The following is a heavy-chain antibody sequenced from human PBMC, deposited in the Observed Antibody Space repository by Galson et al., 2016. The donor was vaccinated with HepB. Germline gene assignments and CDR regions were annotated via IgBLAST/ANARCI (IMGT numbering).Heavy chain of an antibody. J-gene: IGHJ4*02. V-gene: IGHV3-23*01. CDR3: ARGSTAWFGDFYFDH. CDR1: GFTFRDYA. Sequence: SLRLSCAVSGFTFRDYAMSWVRQAPGKGPEWVSVISGTGGSAYYAESVKGRFTISRDKSNNMVFLQMNSLRAEDRAVYYWARGSTAWFGDFYFDHWGQGILV. D-gene: IGHD3-10*01. CDR2: ISGTGGSA.